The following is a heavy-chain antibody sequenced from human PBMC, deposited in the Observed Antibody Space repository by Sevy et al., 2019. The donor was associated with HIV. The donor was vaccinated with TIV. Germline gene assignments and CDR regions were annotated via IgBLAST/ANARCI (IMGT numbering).Heavy chain of an antibody. CDR3: TTDRAIGIRPLFDY. V-gene: IGHV3-15*01. Sequence: GGSLRLSCAASGFTFSSGWMAWVRQAPGKGLEWVGRVKSKADGGTTDYPAPVSGRFTISRDDSKNTRYLQMNSLKTDETAVYYCTTDRAIGIRPLFDYWCQGTLVTVSS. CDR1: GFTFSSGW. J-gene: IGHJ4*02. CDR2: VKSKADGGTT. D-gene: IGHD6-6*01.